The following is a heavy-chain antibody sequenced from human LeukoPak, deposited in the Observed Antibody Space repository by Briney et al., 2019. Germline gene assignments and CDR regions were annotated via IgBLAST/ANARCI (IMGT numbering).Heavy chain of an antibody. D-gene: IGHD1-20*01. CDR3: AGVRPRTGITGTTGVFGY. V-gene: IGHV4-39*07. CDR2: INHSGST. CDR1: GGSISSSSYY. Sequence: PSETLSLTCTVSGGSISSSSYYWGWLRQPPGKGLEWIGEINHSGSTNNNPSLKSRVTISVDTSKNQFSLKLSSVTAADTAVYYCAGVRPRTGITGTTGVFGYWGQGTLVTVSS. J-gene: IGHJ4*02.